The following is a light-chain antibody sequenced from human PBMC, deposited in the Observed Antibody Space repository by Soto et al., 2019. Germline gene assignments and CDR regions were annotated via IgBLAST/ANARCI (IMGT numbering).Light chain of an antibody. J-gene: IGKJ1*01. CDR3: LQYSSHSWT. CDR1: QSISTN. V-gene: IGKV1-5*01. Sequence: DIQMTQSPSSLSASVGDRVTITCRASQSISTNLNWFQQKPGKAPELLIFDASNLKSGVSSRFSGSGSGTEFTLTISRLQPDDVATYYCLQYSSHSWTFGQGTKVDI. CDR2: DAS.